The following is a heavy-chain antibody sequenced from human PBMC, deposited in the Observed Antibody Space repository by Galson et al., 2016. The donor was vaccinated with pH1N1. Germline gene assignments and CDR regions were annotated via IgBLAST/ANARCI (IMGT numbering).Heavy chain of an antibody. CDR1: GGSIRNSIYY. CDR2: IYYNGDT. V-gene: IGHV4-39*07. Sequence: SETLSLTCSVSGGSIRNSIYYWAWIRQPPGKGLEWIGNIYYNGDTYYNPSLKSRVSIAVDTSNNQFSLRLSSVTAADTAVYSCARASLIITFGRSGFDPWGQGSLVTVSS. D-gene: IGHD3-16*01. CDR3: ARASLIITFGRSGFDP. J-gene: IGHJ5*02.